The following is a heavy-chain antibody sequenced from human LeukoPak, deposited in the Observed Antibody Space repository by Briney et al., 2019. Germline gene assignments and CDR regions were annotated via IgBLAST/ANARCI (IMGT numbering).Heavy chain of an antibody. CDR2: ISNGGGTI. D-gene: IGHD3-10*02. CDR1: GFTFTSYD. J-gene: IGHJ4*02. Sequence: GGSLRLSCVTSGFTFTSYDFNWVRQAPGKGLEWVSYISNGGGTIYYADSVKGRFTISRDNAKNSVFLQMNTLRAEDTAVYYCARDSCMFGSDYWGQGTLVTVSS. V-gene: IGHV3-48*03. CDR3: ARDSCMFGSDY.